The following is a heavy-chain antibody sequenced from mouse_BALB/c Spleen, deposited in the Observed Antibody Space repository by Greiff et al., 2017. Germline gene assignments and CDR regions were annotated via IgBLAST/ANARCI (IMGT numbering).Heavy chain of an antibody. CDR1: GYTFSSYW. CDR2: ILPGSGST. J-gene: IGHJ3*01. V-gene: IGHV1-9*01. Sequence: QVQLQQSGAELMKPGASVKISCKATGYTFSSYWIEWVKQRPGHGLEWIGEILPGSGSTNYNEKFKGKATFTADTSSNTAYMQLSSLTSEDSAVYYCARLAIVFAYWGQGTLVTVSA. CDR3: ARLAIVFAY.